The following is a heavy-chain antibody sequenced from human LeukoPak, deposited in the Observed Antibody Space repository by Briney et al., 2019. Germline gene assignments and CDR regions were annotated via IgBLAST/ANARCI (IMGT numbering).Heavy chain of an antibody. CDR3: ARLSVVITPCYFDY. Sequence: PSETLSLTCTVSGGSISTYYWSWIRQPPGKGLEWIGFIYYTGSTNYNPSLKSRVIMSVDTSKNQFSLKLSSVTAADTAVYYCARLSVVITPCYFDYWGQGTLVTVSS. D-gene: IGHD3-3*01. J-gene: IGHJ4*02. CDR1: GGSISTYY. CDR2: IYYTGST. V-gene: IGHV4-59*08.